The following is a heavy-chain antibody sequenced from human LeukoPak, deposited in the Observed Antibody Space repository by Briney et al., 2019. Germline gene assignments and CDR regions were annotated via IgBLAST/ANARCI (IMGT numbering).Heavy chain of an antibody. CDR2: IIPILGIA. CDR1: GGTFSSYA. J-gene: IGHJ3*02. D-gene: IGHD4-17*01. CDR3: ARDDYGDYSEAFDI. V-gene: IGHV1-69*04. Sequence: ASVKVSCKASGGTFSSYAISWVRQAPGQGLEWMGRIIPILGIANYAQKFQGRVTITADKSTSTAYMELSSLRSEDTAVYYCARDDYGDYSEAFDIWGQGTMVTVSS.